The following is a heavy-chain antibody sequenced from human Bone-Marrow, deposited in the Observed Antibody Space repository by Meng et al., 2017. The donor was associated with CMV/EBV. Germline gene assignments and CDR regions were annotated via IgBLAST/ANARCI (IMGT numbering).Heavy chain of an antibody. J-gene: IGHJ4*02. V-gene: IGHV3-23*01. D-gene: IGHD5-24*01. CDR2: ISGSGGST. Sequence: ESLKISCAASGFTFSSYAMSWVRQAPGKGLDWVSSISGSGGSTYYADSVKGRFTISRDNSKNTLYLQMNSLRAEDTAVYYCAKYGDGYNCDYWGQGTRVTCSS. CDR3: AKYGDGYNCDY. CDR1: GFTFSSYA.